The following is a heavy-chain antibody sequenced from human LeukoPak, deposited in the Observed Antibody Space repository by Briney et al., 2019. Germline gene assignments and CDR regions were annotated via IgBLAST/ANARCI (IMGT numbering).Heavy chain of an antibody. CDR1: GYTFTCYR. D-gene: IGHD2-15*01. J-gene: IGHJ4*02. CDR3: ARERHRWFDF. Sequence: GASVKVCCNASGYTFTCYRISRVRQAPGQGLEWMGWISAYNGNTNYAQKVQGRVTMTIDTTKSTDYMELKRMRSRDTDVDYCARERHRWFDFWGEGSLVTVSS. CDR2: ISAYNGNT. V-gene: IGHV1-18*04.